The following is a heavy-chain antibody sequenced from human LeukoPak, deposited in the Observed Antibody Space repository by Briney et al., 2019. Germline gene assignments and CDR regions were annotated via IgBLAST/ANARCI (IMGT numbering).Heavy chain of an antibody. J-gene: IGHJ4*02. Sequence: GGSLRLSCAASGFTFSSYSMNWVRQAPGKGLEWVSSISSSSSYIYYADSVKGRFTISRDNTKNSLYLQMNSLRAEDTAVYYCATPLDYYDSSGYHQGGDWGQGTLVTVSS. CDR1: GFTFSSYS. D-gene: IGHD3-22*01. CDR3: ATPLDYYDSSGYHQGGD. V-gene: IGHV3-21*04. CDR2: ISSSSSYI.